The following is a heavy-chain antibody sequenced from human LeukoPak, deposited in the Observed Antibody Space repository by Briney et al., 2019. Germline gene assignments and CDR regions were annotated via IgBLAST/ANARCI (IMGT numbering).Heavy chain of an antibody. J-gene: IGHJ4*02. V-gene: IGHV1-46*01. D-gene: IGHD4/OR15-4a*01. Sequence: ASVKVSCKASGYTFTSYYVHWVRQAPGQGLEWMGIINPSGGSTSCAQKFQGRVTMTRDTSTTTVYMELSSLRSEDTAVYHCARDEDGANSFDCWGQGTLVTVSS. CDR3: ARDEDGANSFDC. CDR2: INPSGGST. CDR1: GYTFTSYY.